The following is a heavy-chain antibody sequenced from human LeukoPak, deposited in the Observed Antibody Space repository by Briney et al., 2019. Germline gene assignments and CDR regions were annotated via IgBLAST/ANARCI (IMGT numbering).Heavy chain of an antibody. V-gene: IGHV1-2*02. CDR1: GYTFTDSY. CDR2: INPKIGGT. D-gene: IGHD6-13*01. J-gene: IGHJ4*02. Sequence: ASVKVSCKGSGYTFTDSYLHWVRQAPGQGLEWMGWINPKIGGTNYAQKFQGRVTMTRDTSISTAYMELSRLRSDDTAMYYCARDIATPGQTLGYWGQGTLVTVSS. CDR3: ARDIATPGQTLGY.